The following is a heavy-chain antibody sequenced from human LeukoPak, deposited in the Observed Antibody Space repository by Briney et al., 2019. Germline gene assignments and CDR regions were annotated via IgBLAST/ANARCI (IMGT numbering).Heavy chain of an antibody. D-gene: IGHD6-13*01. V-gene: IGHV3-20*04. CDR3: ARDPPIAGAGTEDY. CDR1: GFTFDDYG. Sequence: PGGSLRLSCAASGFTFDDYGMSWVRQAPGKGLEWVSGINWNGGSTGYADSVKGRFTISRDNAKNSLYLQMNSLRAEDTALYYCARDPPIAGAGTEDYWGQGTLVTVSS. J-gene: IGHJ4*02. CDR2: INWNGGST.